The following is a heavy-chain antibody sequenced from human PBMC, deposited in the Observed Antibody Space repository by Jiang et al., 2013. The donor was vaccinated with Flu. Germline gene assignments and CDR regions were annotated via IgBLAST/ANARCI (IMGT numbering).Heavy chain of an antibody. V-gene: IGHV1-69-2*01. Sequence: GAEVKKPGATVKISCKVSGYTFTDFYVHWVQQAPGKGLEWVGFVDPEDGETKYAEKFQGRVTITADTSTDTAYMELSSLRSEDTAVFYCATRRSGGSYLSRWGQGTLVTVSS. CDR1: GYTFTDFY. CDR3: ATRRSGGSYLSR. J-gene: IGHJ4*02. D-gene: IGHD1-26*01. CDR2: VDPEDGET.